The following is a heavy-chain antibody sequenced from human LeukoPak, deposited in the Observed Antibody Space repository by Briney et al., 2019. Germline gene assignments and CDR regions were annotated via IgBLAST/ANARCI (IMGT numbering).Heavy chain of an antibody. D-gene: IGHD1-7*01. V-gene: IGHV3-7*01. J-gene: IGHJ4*02. CDR1: GFTFSSYW. Sequence: PGGSLRLSCAASGFTFSSYWMSWVRQAPGKGLEWVANIKQDGSEKYYVDSVKGRFTISRDNAKNSLYLQMNSLRAEDTAVYYCARTWYNWNYVGVCYFDYWGQGTLVTVSS. CDR3: ARTWYNWNYVGVCYFDY. CDR2: IKQDGSEK.